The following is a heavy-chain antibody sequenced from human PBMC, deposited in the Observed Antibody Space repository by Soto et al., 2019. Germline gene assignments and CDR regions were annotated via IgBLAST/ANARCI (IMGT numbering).Heavy chain of an antibody. CDR2: IIPIFGTA. J-gene: IGHJ5*02. V-gene: IGHV1-69*13. Sequence: GASVKVSCKASGGTFSSYAISGVRQAPGQGLEWMGGIIPIFGTANYAQKFQGRVTITADESTSTAYMELSSLRSEDTAVYYCARDLRPYNWFDPWGQGTLVTVSS. D-gene: IGHD6-6*01. CDR3: ARDLRPYNWFDP. CDR1: GGTFSSYA.